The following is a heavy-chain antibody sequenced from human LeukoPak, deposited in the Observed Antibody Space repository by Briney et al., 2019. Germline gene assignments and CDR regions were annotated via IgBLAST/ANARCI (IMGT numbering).Heavy chain of an antibody. V-gene: IGHV1-69*01. J-gene: IGHJ4*02. Sequence: ASVKVSCKASGGTFSSYAISWVRQAPGQGLEWMGGIIPIFGTANYAQKFQGRVTITADESTSTAYMELSSLRSEDTAVYYCARAQSGRGAFDYWGQGTLVTVSS. CDR1: GGTFSSYA. CDR2: IIPIFGTA. CDR3: ARAQSGRGAFDY. D-gene: IGHD3-3*01.